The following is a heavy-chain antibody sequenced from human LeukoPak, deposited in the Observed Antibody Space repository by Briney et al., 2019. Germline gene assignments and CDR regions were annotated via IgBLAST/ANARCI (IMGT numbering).Heavy chain of an antibody. CDR2: ISGSGGST. V-gene: IGHV3-23*01. CDR3: ASGIAVAGTGAFDI. J-gene: IGHJ3*02. D-gene: IGHD6-19*01. CDR1: GFTFSSYA. Sequence: GGSLRLSCAASGFTFSSYAMNWVRQAPVKGLEWVSTISGSGGSTYYADSVKGRFTISRDKSKNTLYLQMNSLRAEDTAVYYCASGIAVAGTGAFDIWGQGTMVTVSS.